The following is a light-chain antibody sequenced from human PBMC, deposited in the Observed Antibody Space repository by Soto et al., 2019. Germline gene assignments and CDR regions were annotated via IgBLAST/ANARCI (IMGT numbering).Light chain of an antibody. Sequence: QSVLTQPASVSGSPGQSITISCTGTSSDVGGYNYVSWYQQHPGKAPKLMIYEVSYRPSGVSNRFSGSKSGNTASLTISGLQAEDEADYYCSSYTISSTLFGGGTKVTVL. J-gene: IGLJ2*01. CDR2: EVS. CDR3: SSYTISSTL. V-gene: IGLV2-14*01. CDR1: SSDVGGYNY.